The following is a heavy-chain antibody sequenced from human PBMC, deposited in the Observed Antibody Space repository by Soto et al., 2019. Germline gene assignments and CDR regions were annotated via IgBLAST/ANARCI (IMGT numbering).Heavy chain of an antibody. CDR1: GFTVSSNY. D-gene: IGHD6-13*01. V-gene: IGHV3-53*01. CDR2: IYSGGST. CDR3: ARGRGSWTLYYYYGMDI. J-gene: IGHJ6*02. Sequence: PGGSLRLSCAASGFTVSSNYMSWVRQAPGKGLEWVSVIYSGGSTYYADSVKGRFTISRDNSKNTLYLQMNSLRAEDTAVYYCARGRGSWTLYYYYGMDIWGQGTTVTVSS.